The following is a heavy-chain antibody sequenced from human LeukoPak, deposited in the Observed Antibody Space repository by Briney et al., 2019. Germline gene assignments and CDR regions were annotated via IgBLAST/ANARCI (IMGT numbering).Heavy chain of an antibody. CDR3: VKVPGFGELFPLDY. CDR2: ISYDGSNK. V-gene: IGHV3-30*18. D-gene: IGHD3-10*01. CDR1: GFTFSSYG. J-gene: IGHJ4*02. Sequence: PGGSLRLSCAASGFTFSSYGMHWLRQAPGKGLEWVAVISYDGSNKYYADSVKGRFTISRDNSKNTLYLQMNSMRAEDTAVYYCVKVPGFGELFPLDYWGQGTLVTVSS.